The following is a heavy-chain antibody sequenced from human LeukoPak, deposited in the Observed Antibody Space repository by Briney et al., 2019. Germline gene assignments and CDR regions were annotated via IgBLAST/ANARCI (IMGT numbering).Heavy chain of an antibody. CDR1: GGSISSYY. D-gene: IGHD5-18*01. CDR2: IYYSGST. Sequence: SETLFLTCTVSGGSISSYYWSWIRQPPGKGLEWIGYIYYSGSTNYNPSLKSRVTISVDTSKNQFSLKLSSVTAADTAVYYCARGGYTSYYYYMDVWGEGTTVTVSS. CDR3: ARGGYTSYYYYMDV. V-gene: IGHV4-59*01. J-gene: IGHJ6*03.